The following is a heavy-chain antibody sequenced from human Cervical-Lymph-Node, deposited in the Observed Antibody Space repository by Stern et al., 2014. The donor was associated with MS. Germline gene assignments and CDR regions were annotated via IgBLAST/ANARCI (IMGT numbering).Heavy chain of an antibody. V-gene: IGHV3-13*01. CDR2: IGTAGDT. Sequence: VQLVESGGGLVQPGGSLRLSCAASGFTFSSYDMHWVRQATGKGLEWGSAIGTAGDTYYPGSVKVRFTISRENAKNSLYLQMNSLRAGDTAVYYCAREGDYVTFDIWGQGTMVTVSS. CDR3: AREGDYVTFDI. J-gene: IGHJ3*02. CDR1: GFTFSSYD. D-gene: IGHD4-17*01.